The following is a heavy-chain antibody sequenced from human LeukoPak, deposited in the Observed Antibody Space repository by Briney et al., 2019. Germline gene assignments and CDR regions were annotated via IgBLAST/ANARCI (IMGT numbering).Heavy chain of an antibody. V-gene: IGHV4-34*01. D-gene: IGHD3/OR15-3a*01. CDR2: INHSGST. CDR3: ARQTGSGLFILP. J-gene: IGHJ4*02. Sequence: SETLSLTCAVYGGSFSGYYWSWIRQPPGQGLEWIGEINHSGSTNYNPSLKSRVTISVDTSKNQFSLRLTSVTAADTAVYYCARQTGSGLFILPGGQGTLVTVSS. CDR1: GGSFSGYY.